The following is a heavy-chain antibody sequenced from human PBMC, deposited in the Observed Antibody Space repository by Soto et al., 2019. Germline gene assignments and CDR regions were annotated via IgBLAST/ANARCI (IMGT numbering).Heavy chain of an antibody. Sequence: PGESLKISCKGSGYTFTNHWIAWVRQMPGKGLEWMGIIYPGDSDTRYSPSFQGQVTISADKSISTAYLQWSSLKASDTAMYYCTRTTGVFSYYGMDIWGQGTTGTV. V-gene: IGHV5-51*01. CDR2: IYPGDSDT. CDR1: GYTFTNHW. CDR3: TRTTGVFSYYGMDI. J-gene: IGHJ6*02. D-gene: IGHD1-1*01.